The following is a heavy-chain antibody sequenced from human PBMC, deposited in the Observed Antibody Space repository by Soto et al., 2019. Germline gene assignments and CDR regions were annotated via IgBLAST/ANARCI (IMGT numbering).Heavy chain of an antibody. CDR3: AVPTATTPGYYYGMDV. CDR2: IIPIFGTA. V-gene: IGHV1-69*05. D-gene: IGHD1-1*01. Sequence: ASVKVSCKASGGTFSSYAISWVRQAPGQGLEWMGGIIPIFGTANYAQKFQGRVTITRDMPTSTVHMELSSLSSEDTGVYFCAVPTATTPGYYYGMDVWGPGTTVTVSS. CDR1: GGTFSSYA. J-gene: IGHJ6*02.